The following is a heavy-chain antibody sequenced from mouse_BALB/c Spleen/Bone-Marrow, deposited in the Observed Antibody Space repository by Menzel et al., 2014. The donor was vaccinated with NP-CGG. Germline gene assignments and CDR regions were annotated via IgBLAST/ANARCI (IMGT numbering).Heavy chain of an antibody. D-gene: IGHD1-1*01. CDR1: SYTFTDYA. CDR3: ARGLLLLDY. Sequence: VQVVESGPELVRPGVSVKISCKGSSYTFTDYAMHWVKQSHAKSLEWIGVISTYYGNTNYNQKFEGKATMTVDKSSSTAYMELARLTSEDSAVYYCARGLLLLDYWGQGTSVTVSS. J-gene: IGHJ4*01. V-gene: IGHV1-67*01. CDR2: ISTYYGNT.